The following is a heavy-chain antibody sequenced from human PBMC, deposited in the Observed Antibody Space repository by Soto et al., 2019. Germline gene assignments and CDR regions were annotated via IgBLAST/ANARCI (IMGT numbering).Heavy chain of an antibody. J-gene: IGHJ6*03. CDR3: ARGRGAYCSGGSCYSEAYYYYYMDV. V-gene: IGHV1-69*02. CDR1: GGTFSSYT. D-gene: IGHD2-15*01. CDR2: IIPILGIA. Sequence: QVQLVQSGAEVKKPGSSVKVYCKASGGTFSSYTISWVRQAPGQGLEWMGRIIPILGIANYAQKFQGRVTITADKSTITAYMELSSLRSEDTAVYYRARGRGAYCSGGSCYSEAYYYYYMDVWGTGTTVTVSS.